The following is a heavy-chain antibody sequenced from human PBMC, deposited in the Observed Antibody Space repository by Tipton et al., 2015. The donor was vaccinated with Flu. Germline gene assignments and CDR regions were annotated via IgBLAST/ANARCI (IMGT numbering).Heavy chain of an antibody. CDR3: ARGSYGELLYFDY. CDR1: IGSFSINTFY. V-gene: IGHV4-39*07. J-gene: IGHJ4*02. Sequence: TLSLTCSVSIGSFSINTFYWGWIRQPPGKGLEWIGTINYSGSASYNPSLESRVTISVDTSKKHFSLNLSSVIAADTAMYYCARGSYGELLYFDYWGQGTLGIVSS. D-gene: IGHD1-26*01. CDR2: INYSGSA.